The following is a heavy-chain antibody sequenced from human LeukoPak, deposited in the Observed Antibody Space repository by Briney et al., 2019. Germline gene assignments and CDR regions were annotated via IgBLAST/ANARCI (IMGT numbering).Heavy chain of an antibody. CDR1: GGSISSSSYY. Sequence: SETLSLTCTVSGGSISSSSYYWGWIRQPPGKGLEWIGRIYTSGSTNYNPSLKSRVTMSVDTSKNQFSLKLSSVTAADTAVYYCARGGSSSWYFPLDYWGQGTLVTVSS. CDR3: ARGGSSSWYFPLDY. D-gene: IGHD6-13*01. CDR2: IYTSGST. J-gene: IGHJ4*02. V-gene: IGHV4-61*05.